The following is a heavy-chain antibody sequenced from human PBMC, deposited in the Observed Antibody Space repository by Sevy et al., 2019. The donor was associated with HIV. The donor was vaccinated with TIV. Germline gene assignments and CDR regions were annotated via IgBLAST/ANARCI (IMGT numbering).Heavy chain of an antibody. CDR1: GGSISSGDYY. J-gene: IGHJ4*02. V-gene: IGHV4-30-4*08. D-gene: IGHD5-12*01. CDR3: ARRDSDGYNACFDY. CDR2: IYYSGST. Sequence: SETLSLTCTVSGGSISSGDYYWSWIRQPPGKGLEWIGYIYYSGSTYYNPSLKSRFTITVDTSKNQFSLKLSPVTAADTAVYYCARRDSDGYNACFDYWGQGTLVTVSS.